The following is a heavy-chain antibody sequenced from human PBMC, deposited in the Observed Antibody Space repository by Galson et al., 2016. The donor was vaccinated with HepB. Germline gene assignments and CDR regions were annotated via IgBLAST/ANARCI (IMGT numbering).Heavy chain of an antibody. V-gene: IGHV4-59*01. CDR2: IHYSGSS. J-gene: IGHJ3*02. CDR3: ARWGTYSEKYAVDI. Sequence: SETLSLTCTVSDDSISNYYWNWIRQPPGKGLEWIGYIHYSGSSKCNPPLKSRVTMSVDTSKNQFSLRLSSVTAADTAVYYCARWGTYSEKYAVDIWGQGTMVTVSS. D-gene: IGHD3-16*01. CDR1: DDSISNYY.